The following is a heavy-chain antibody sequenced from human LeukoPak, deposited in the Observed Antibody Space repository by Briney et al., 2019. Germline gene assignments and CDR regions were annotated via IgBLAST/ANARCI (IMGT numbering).Heavy chain of an antibody. CDR2: ISGISSTI. J-gene: IGHJ4*02. D-gene: IGHD2-2*01. V-gene: IGHV3-48*01. CDR1: GFTFSTYS. Sequence: GGSLRLSRAASGFTFSTYSINWVRQAPGKGLEWVSYISGISSTIYYADSVKGRFTISRDNAKNSLYLQMNSLRAEDTAVYYCARGGSTSCFGCYFDYWGQGTLVTVSS. CDR3: ARGGSTSCFGCYFDY.